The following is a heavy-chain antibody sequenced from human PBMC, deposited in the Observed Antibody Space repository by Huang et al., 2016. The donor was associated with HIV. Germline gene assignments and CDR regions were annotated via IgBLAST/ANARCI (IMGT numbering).Heavy chain of an antibody. CDR3: ATGYCSGGSCPLDY. Sequence: QVQLVESGGGVVQPGRSLRLSCLASGFTFENYAMHWVRQASGKGLEGVAVRSYDENKKSYADSVKGRFTISRDNFKNTFYLEMNRLRLEDTAVYYCATGYCSGGSCPLDYWGQGTLVTVHS. J-gene: IGHJ4*02. CDR1: GFTFENYA. D-gene: IGHD2-15*01. CDR2: RSYDENKK. V-gene: IGHV3-30*04.